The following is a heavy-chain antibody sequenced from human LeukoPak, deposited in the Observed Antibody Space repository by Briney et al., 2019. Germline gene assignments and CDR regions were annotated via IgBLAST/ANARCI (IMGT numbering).Heavy chain of an antibody. CDR1: GFTVSSNY. V-gene: IGHV3-53*01. J-gene: IGHJ4*02. CDR2: IYSDGDT. D-gene: IGHD2-2*01. Sequence: PGGSLRLSCAASGFTVSSNYMSWVRQAPGKGLECVSVIYSDGDTYYADSVRGRFTISRDNSKNTLYLQMNSLRADDTAVYYCARKVYHRFDYWGQGTLVTVSS. CDR3: ARKVYHRFDY.